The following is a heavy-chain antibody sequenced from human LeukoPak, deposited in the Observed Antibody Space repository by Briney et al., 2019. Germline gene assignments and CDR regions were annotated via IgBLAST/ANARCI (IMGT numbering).Heavy chain of an antibody. CDR1: GFTFSDYS. CDR2: IGGNGSYI. V-gene: IGHV3-21*01. Sequence: GGSLRLSCAASGFTFSDYSMNWVRQAPGKGLEWVSSIGGNGSYIYYADSVKGRFTIYRDNAKNSLYLQMNSLRTEDTAVYYCARDLNWGQGTLVTVSS. J-gene: IGHJ4*02. CDR3: ARDLN.